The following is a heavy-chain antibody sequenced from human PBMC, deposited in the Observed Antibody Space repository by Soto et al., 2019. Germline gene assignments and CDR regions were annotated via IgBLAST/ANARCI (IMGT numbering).Heavy chain of an antibody. V-gene: IGHV1-58*01. D-gene: IGHD3-10*01. J-gene: IGHJ4*02. CDR2: IGVGSGNT. Sequence: QMQLVQAGPEVKKPGTSVKVSCKASGFTFTISAVQWVRQARGQRLEWIGWIGVGSGNTNYAQKFQERVTIPRDMSTSTAYMELSSLRSEDTAVYYCAADQEWCGEGDPLWGQGTLVTVSS. CDR3: AADQEWCGEGDPL. CDR1: GFTFTISA.